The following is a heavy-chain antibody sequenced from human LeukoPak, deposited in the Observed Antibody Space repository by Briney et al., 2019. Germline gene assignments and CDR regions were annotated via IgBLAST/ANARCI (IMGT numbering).Heavy chain of an antibody. V-gene: IGHV3-53*01. D-gene: IGHD3-22*01. CDR3: ARGLMYYDSSGFGDY. CDR2: IYSGGST. J-gene: IGHJ4*02. Sequence: GGSLRLSCAASGFTVSSNYMSWVRQAPGKGLEWVSVIYSGGSTYYADSVKGRFAISRDNSKNTLYLQMNSLRVEDTAVYYCARGLMYYDSSGFGDYWGQGTLVTVSS. CDR1: GFTVSSNY.